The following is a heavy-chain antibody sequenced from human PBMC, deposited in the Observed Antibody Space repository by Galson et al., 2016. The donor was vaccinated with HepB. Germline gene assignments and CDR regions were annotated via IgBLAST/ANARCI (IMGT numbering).Heavy chain of an antibody. CDR2: IHWNDDK. V-gene: IGHV2-5*01. CDR1: GFSLSTTGEA. D-gene: IGHD2-15*01. CDR3: AHRRSGYCNTVNCLYFDY. Sequence: PALVKPTQTLTLTCTFSGFSLSTTGEAVGWTRQPPGKALEWLALIHWNDDKRYSPSLKSRLTITKDTSKNQVVLTVTNMDPVDTATYFCAHRRSGYCNTVNCLYFDYWGQETLATVSS. J-gene: IGHJ4*02.